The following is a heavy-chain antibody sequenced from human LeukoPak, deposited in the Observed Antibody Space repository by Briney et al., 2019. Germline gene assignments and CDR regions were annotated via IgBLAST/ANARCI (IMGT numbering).Heavy chain of an antibody. CDR2: ISYEGTYK. CDR3: ARDQDSSWYSRCFDY. D-gene: IGHD6-13*01. Sequence: GGSLRLSCAASGFTFTSYGMHWVRQAPGKGLEWVAVISYEGTYKYYAGSVRGGFTISRDGYKKPLYLQTNSMTAEDTAGSYIARDQDSSWYSRCFDYWGQGTLVTVSS. CDR1: GFTFTSYG. V-gene: IGHV3-30*03. J-gene: IGHJ4*02.